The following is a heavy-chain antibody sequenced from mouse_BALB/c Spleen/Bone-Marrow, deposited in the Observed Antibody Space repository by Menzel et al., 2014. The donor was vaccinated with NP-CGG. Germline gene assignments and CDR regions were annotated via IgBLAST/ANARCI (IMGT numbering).Heavy chain of an antibody. CDR1: GFTFXSYG. CDR2: INNNGGST. D-gene: IGHD1-1*01. V-gene: IGHV5-6-3*01. Sequence: EVKLMESGGGLVQPGGSLKLSCVASGFTFXSYGMSWVRQTPDKRLELVATINNNGGSTYYPDSVKGQFTISRDNAKNTLYLQMSSLKSEDTAMYYCARVYGWYFDVWGAGTTVTVSS. CDR3: ARVYGWYFDV. J-gene: IGHJ1*01.